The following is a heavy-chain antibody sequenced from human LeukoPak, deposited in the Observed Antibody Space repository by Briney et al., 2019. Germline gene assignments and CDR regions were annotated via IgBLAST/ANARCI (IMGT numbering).Heavy chain of an antibody. CDR3: VSMDYATSG. Sequence: GGSLRLSCAASGFTFSSCEMNWVRQAPGKGLEWVSYISSSGSTLNYADSVKGRFTISRDNAKSSLYLQMHSLRAEDTAAYYCVSMDYATSGWGQGTLVTVSS. D-gene: IGHD3-22*01. V-gene: IGHV3-48*03. J-gene: IGHJ4*02. CDR1: GFTFSSCE. CDR2: ISSSGSTL.